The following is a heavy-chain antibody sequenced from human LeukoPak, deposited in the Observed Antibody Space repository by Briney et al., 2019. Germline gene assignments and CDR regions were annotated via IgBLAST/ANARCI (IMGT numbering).Heavy chain of an antibody. J-gene: IGHJ6*02. CDR3: ARLDYDILTGYPRYYGMDV. V-gene: IGHV4-59*08. CDR2: IYYSGST. D-gene: IGHD3-9*01. CDR1: GGSIGSYY. Sequence: PSETLSLTCTVSGGSIGSYYWSWIRQPPGKGLEWIGYIYYSGSTNYNPSLKSRVTISVDTSKNQFSLKLSSVTAADTAVYYCARLDYDILTGYPRYYGMDVWGQGTTVTVSS.